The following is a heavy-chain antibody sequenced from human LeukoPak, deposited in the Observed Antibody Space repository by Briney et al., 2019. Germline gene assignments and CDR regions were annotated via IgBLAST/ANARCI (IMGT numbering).Heavy chain of an antibody. CDR3: AKDAYSGFSSSYNMDS. D-gene: IGHD5-18*01. CDR1: GYTVTGHY. CDR2: INPNSGIT. V-gene: IGHV1-2*02. J-gene: IGHJ4*02. Sequence: ASVKVSCKASGYTVTGHYLHWVRQAPGQGLEWMGWINPNSGITNYAQKFQGRVTMTRDTSINTAYMELHSLTSDDTAMYYCAKDAYSGFSSSYNMDSWGQGTLVTVSS.